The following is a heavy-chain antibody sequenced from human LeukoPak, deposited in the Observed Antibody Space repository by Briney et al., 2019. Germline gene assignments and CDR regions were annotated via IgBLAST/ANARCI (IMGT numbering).Heavy chain of an antibody. CDR3: ARLGGYYGVRYFQH. V-gene: IGHV4-34*01. CDR1: GGSSSGYY. J-gene: IGHJ1*01. Sequence: PSETLSLTCAVYGGSSSGYYWSWIRQPPGKGLEWIGEINHSGSTNYNPSLKSRVTISVDTSKNQFSLKLSSVTAADTAVYYCARLGGYYGVRYFQHWGQGTLVTVSS. D-gene: IGHD3-22*01. CDR2: INHSGST.